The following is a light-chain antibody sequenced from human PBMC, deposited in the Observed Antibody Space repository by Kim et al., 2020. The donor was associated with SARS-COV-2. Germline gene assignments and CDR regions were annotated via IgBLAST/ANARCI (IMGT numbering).Light chain of an antibody. CDR1: SLRSYY. Sequence: SSELTQDPAVSVALGQTVRITCQGDSLRSYYANWYQQKPGQAPVLVIYGKNNRPSGIPDRFSGSSSENTASLTITEAQAEDEADYYCNSRDSHGYHLVFGGGTQLTVL. V-gene: IGLV3-19*01. J-gene: IGLJ2*01. CDR2: GKN. CDR3: NSRDSHGYHLV.